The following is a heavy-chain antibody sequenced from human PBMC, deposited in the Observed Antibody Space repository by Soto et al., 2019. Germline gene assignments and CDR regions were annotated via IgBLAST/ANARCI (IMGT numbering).Heavy chain of an antibody. CDR3: AKVGCSSTSCYTHYYYYYGMDV. CDR2: ISYDGSNK. V-gene: IGHV3-30*18. Sequence: PGGSLRLSCGASGFTFSSYGMHWVRQAPGKGLEWVAVISYDGSNKYYADSVKGRFTISRDNSKNTLYLQMNSLRAEDTAVYYCAKVGCSSTSCYTHYYYYYGMDVWGQGTTVTVSS. D-gene: IGHD2-2*02. CDR1: GFTFSSYG. J-gene: IGHJ6*02.